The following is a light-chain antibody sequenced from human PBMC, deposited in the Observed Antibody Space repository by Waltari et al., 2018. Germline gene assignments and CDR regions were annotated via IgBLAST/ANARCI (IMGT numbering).Light chain of an antibody. V-gene: IGKV3-20*01. CDR1: QSVRSSY. Sequence: EIVLTHSPGTLSLSPGERATPSCRASQSVRSSYLAWYQQKPGQAPRLLIYGASSRATGIPDRFSGSGSGTDFTLTISRLEPEDFAVYYCQQYGSSPQTFGQGTKVEIK. CDR3: QQYGSSPQT. J-gene: IGKJ1*01. CDR2: GAS.